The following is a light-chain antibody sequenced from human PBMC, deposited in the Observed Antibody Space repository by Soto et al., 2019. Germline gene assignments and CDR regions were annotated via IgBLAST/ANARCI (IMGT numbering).Light chain of an antibody. Sequence: QSVLTQPRSVSGSPGQSVTISCTGTSSNVGGYNYVSWYQQHPDKAPKLMIHDVSKRPSGVPDRFSGSKSGNTASLTISGLQAEDEADYYCCSYAGSHTYVFGTGTKLTVL. CDR2: DVS. J-gene: IGLJ1*01. CDR1: SSNVGGYNY. V-gene: IGLV2-11*01. CDR3: CSYAGSHTYV.